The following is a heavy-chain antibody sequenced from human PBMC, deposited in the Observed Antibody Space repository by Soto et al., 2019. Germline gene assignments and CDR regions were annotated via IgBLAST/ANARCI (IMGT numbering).Heavy chain of an antibody. J-gene: IGHJ6*02. Sequence: LSLTCTVSGGSISSGNYYWSWIRQPPGKGLEWIGYIYYSGSTYYNPSLKSRVTISVDMSKDQFSLNLSAVTAADTAVYYCARGCSRTRCQIGGMAVWGQGTTVTVSS. D-gene: IGHD2-2*01. CDR2: IYYSGST. CDR3: ARGCSRTRCQIGGMAV. V-gene: IGHV4-30-4*01. CDR1: GGSISSGNYY.